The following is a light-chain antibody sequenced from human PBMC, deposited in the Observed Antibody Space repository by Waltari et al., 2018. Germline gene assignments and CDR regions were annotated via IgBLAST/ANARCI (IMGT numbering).Light chain of an antibody. CDR1: SPNIGGYY. Sequence: QSVLTQPPSVSGAPGQRVTIYCTGSSPNIGGYYVQWYQQLPGTAPKLLIYENNKRPSGVSDRFSGSQSGTSASLTITGLQSEDEADYYCQSYDSSLSAVLFGGGTRLTVL. V-gene: IGLV1-40*01. J-gene: IGLJ2*01. CDR3: QSYDSSLSAVL. CDR2: ENN.